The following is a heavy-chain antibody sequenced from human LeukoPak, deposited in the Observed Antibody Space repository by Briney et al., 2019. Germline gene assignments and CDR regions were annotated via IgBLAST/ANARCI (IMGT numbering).Heavy chain of an antibody. D-gene: IGHD3-10*01. J-gene: IGHJ3*02. CDR2: IYYSGTT. Sequence: PSETLSLTCTVSGGSISSSTYYWGWIRQPPGKGLEWIGTIYYSGTTYYNPSLKSRVTISVDTSKNQFSLKLSSVTATDTAVYYRARHGSEGGSGIYRTFDIWGQGTMVTVSS. CDR3: ARHGSEGGSGIYRTFDI. CDR1: GGSISSSTYY. V-gene: IGHV4-39*01.